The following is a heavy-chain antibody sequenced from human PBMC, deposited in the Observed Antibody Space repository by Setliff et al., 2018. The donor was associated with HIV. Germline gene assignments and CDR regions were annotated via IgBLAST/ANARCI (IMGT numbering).Heavy chain of an antibody. V-gene: IGHV5-51*01. CDR3: ARRDGRSMNAFEI. J-gene: IGHJ3*02. Sequence: PGESLKISCKAVDYTFTTYWIGWVRQMPGEGLEWMGIIYPEDSNIKYNPSFQNQATISADKSISTAYLQVHNLKASDTATYYCARRDGRSMNAFEIWGPGTMVTVSS. CDR1: DYTFTTYW. CDR2: IYPEDSNI. D-gene: IGHD6-13*01.